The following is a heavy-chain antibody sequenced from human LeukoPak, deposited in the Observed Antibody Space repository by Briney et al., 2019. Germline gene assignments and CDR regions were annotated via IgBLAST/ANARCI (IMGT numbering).Heavy chain of an antibody. V-gene: IGHV4-34*01. CDR3: ARETSQKGAHYMDV. CDR2: INHSGNT. J-gene: IGHJ6*03. D-gene: IGHD3-16*01. CDR1: GGSFSGYY. Sequence: KPSETLSLTCAVYGGSFSGYYWSWIRQPPGKGLEWIGEINHSGNTNYNPSLKSRVTISVDTSKNQFSLKLSSVTAADTAVYYCARETSQKGAHYMDVWGKGTTVTISS.